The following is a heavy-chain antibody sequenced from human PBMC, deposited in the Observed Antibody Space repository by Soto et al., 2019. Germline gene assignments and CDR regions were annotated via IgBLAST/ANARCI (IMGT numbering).Heavy chain of an antibody. J-gene: IGHJ4*02. Sequence: GGSLRLSCAASGFTFSSYAMSWVRQAPGKGLEWVSSISGSGGGTNYADSVKGRFTISRDNSKNRLYLQMNSLRAEDTAVYYCARVITAVGTDYWGQGTLVTVSS. CDR1: GFTFSSYA. V-gene: IGHV3-23*01. D-gene: IGHD6-13*01. CDR3: ARVITAVGTDY. CDR2: ISGSGGGT.